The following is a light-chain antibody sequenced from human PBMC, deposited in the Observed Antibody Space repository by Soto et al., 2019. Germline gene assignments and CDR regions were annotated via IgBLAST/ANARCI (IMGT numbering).Light chain of an antibody. CDR3: SSYTSNSTYV. V-gene: IGLV2-14*01. Sequence: QSVLTQPASVSGSPGQSITISCTGTSSDVGGYNFVSWYQQHPDKAPKLVIYDVSNRPSGVSNRFSASKSGIMASLTISGLQAEDEEADYYCSSYTSNSTYVFGTGTKVTVL. CDR1: SSDVGGYNF. J-gene: IGLJ1*01. CDR2: DVS.